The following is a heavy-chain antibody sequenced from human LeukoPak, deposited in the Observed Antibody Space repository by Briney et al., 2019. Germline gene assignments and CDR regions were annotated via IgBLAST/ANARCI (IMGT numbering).Heavy chain of an antibody. V-gene: IGHV3-23*01. CDR3: AKAREYCSGGSCLYYFDY. CDR2: ISGSGGST. J-gene: IGHJ4*02. CDR1: GFTFSSYW. Sequence: GGSLRLSCAASGFTFSSYWMSWVRQAPGKGLEWVSAISGSGGSTYYADSVKGRFTISRDNSKNTLYLQMNSLRAEDTAVYYCAKAREYCSGGSCLYYFDYWGQGTLVTVSS. D-gene: IGHD2-15*01.